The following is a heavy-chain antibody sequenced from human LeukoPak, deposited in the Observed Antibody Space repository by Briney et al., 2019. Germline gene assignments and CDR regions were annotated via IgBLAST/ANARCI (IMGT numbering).Heavy chain of an antibody. D-gene: IGHD3-10*01. CDR3: ARDIGEFG. J-gene: IGHJ4*02. CDR1: GFTFSSYS. CDR2: ISSSSSYI. Sequence: GGSLRLSCAASGFTFSSYSMNWVRQAPGKGLEWVSSISSSSSYIHYADSVKGRFTISRDNAKNSLYLQMSSLRAEDTAVYYCARDIGEFGWGQGTLVTVSS. V-gene: IGHV3-21*01.